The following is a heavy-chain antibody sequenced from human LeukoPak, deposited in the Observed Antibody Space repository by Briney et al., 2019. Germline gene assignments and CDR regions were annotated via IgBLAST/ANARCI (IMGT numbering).Heavy chain of an antibody. D-gene: IGHD1-26*01. CDR3: ARVPGTSYYYYCMDV. V-gene: IGHV4-59*01. CDR1: GGSISSYY. Sequence: SETLSLTCTVSGGSISSYYWSWIRQPPGKGLEWIGYIYYSGSTNYNPSLKSRVTISVDTSKNQFSLKLSSVTAADTAVYYCARVPGTSYYYYCMDVWGKGTTVTVSS. CDR2: IYYSGST. J-gene: IGHJ6*03.